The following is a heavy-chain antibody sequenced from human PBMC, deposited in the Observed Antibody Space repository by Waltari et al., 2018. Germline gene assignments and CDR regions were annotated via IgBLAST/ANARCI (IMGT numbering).Heavy chain of an antibody. V-gene: IGHV3-23*01. D-gene: IGHD3-16*01. CDR2: ISTTGGNT. CDR1: GFTFSNHA. Sequence: EVQLLDSGGGLVQPGGSLRLSCAASGFTFSNHAMTWVRQAPGKGLEWLSDISTTGGNTFYADSVKGRFTISRDNSRNTVYLQMNSLRADDTAVYYCAKGSGGQPLDHWGQGTLVTVSS. J-gene: IGHJ4*02. CDR3: AKGSGGQPLDH.